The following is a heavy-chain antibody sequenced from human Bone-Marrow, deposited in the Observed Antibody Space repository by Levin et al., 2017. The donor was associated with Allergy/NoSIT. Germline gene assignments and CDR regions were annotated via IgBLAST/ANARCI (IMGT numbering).Heavy chain of an antibody. V-gene: IGHV3-11*01. CDR2: MSRSGSTK. D-gene: IGHD3-22*01. Sequence: GESLKISCAASGFTFSDFHMFWIRQTPGKGLECVSYMSRSGSTKYYADSVKGRFTISRDNAKNSLYLQMNSLSVDDTALYFCARDSSGHYDSSGYYYSGYLDPWGQGTLVTVSS. CDR3: ARDSSGHYDSSGYYYSGYLDP. CDR1: GFTFSDFH. J-gene: IGHJ5*02.